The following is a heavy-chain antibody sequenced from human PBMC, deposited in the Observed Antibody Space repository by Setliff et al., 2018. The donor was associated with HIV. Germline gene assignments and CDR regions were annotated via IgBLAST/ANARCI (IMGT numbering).Heavy chain of an antibody. J-gene: IGHJ4*01. Sequence: PSETLSLTCHVSGGSISNGGYYWSWIRQHPGTGLEWIAYIYFSGSTYYNPSLKSRVTVSLDMSKNQFSLRLSSVTAADTAFYYCAALTTGYYFDYWGQGTLVTVSS. CDR2: IYFSGST. V-gene: IGHV4-31*03. CDR1: GGSISNGGYY. D-gene: IGHD4-17*01. CDR3: AALTTGYYFDY.